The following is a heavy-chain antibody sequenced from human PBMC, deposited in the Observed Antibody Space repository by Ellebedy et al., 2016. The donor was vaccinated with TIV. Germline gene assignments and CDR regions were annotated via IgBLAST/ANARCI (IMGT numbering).Heavy chain of an antibody. D-gene: IGHD4-23*01. V-gene: IGHV3-30-3*01. CDR1: GFTFDSYA. CDR2: ISHDGSSQ. CDR3: ARDAAGNGGKLDY. J-gene: IGHJ4*02. Sequence: PGGSLRLSCVASGFTFDSYAMHWVRQAPGKGLEWVAVISHDGSSQYYADSVKGRFTVSRDNSMTTVYLEMNSLRAEDTAVYYCARDAAGNGGKLDYWGQGALVTVSS.